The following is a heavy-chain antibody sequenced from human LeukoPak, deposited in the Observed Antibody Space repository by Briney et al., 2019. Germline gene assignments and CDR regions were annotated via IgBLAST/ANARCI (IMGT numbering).Heavy chain of an antibody. J-gene: IGHJ4*02. Sequence: SETLSLTCTVSSGSISSSSYYWGWIRRPPGKGLEWIGSINYSGRAYYNPSLKSRVTISVDTSKNQFSLKLTSVTATDTAVYYCARRGAGLDCNGGSCSKGAFYHRGQGTL. CDR1: SGSISSSSYY. CDR3: ARRGAGLDCNGGSCSKGAFYH. V-gene: IGHV4-39*01. CDR2: INYSGRA. D-gene: IGHD2-15*01.